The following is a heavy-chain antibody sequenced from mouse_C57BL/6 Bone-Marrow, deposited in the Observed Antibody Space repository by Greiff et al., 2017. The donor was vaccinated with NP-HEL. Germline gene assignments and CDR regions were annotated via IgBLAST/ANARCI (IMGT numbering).Heavy chain of an antibody. V-gene: IGHV5-4*01. CDR1: GFTFSSYA. J-gene: IGHJ2*01. Sequence: EVQLVESGGGLVKPGGSLKLSCAASGFTFSSYAMSWVRQTPEKRLEWVATISDGGSYTYYPDNVKGRFTISRDNAKNNLYLQMSHLKSEDTAMYYCASYDYEGHYWGQGTTLTVSS. D-gene: IGHD2-4*01. CDR2: ISDGGSYT. CDR3: ASYDYEGHY.